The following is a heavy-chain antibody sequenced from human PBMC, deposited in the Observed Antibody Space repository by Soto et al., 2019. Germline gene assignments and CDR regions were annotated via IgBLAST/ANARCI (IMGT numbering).Heavy chain of an antibody. V-gene: IGHV3-30*18. CDR3: AKDVESVVIPAATPGHFDY. CDR1: GLTFSNYG. D-gene: IGHD2-2*02. CDR2: ISYDGSYK. J-gene: IGHJ4*02. Sequence: QVHLEESGGGVVQPGRSLRLSCAASGLTFSNYGMHWVRQAPGKGLEWVAVISYDGSYKYYADSVKGRFTISRDNSKNTLFLQMNSLRPEDTAVYYCAKDVESVVIPAATPGHFDYWGQGTLVTVSS.